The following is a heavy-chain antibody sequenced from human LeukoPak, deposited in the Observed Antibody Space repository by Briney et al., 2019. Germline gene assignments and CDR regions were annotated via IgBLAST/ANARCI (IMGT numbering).Heavy chain of an antibody. J-gene: IGHJ4*02. CDR3: ARGLGGRYRPGDY. CDR1: GWSFSGYY. V-gene: IGHV4-34*01. Sequence: SETLSLTCAVSGWSFSGYYWSWIRQPPGKGLEWIGEINHSGSTNYNPSLKRRVTISVDTSKHQFSLTLSSVTAADTAVYYCARGLGGRYRPGDYWGQGTLVTVSS. D-gene: IGHD1-26*01. CDR2: INHSGST.